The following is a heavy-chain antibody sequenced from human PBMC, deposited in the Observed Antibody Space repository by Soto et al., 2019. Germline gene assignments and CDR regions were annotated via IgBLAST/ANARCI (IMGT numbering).Heavy chain of an antibody. Sequence: RASVKVSCKASGYTFTSYGISWVRQAPGQGLEWMGWISAYNGNTNYAQKLQGRVTMTTDTSTSTAYMELRSLRSDDTAVYYCAGTRGDYYYYYMDVWGKGTTVTVSS. CDR1: GYTFTSYG. CDR3: AGTRGDYYYYYMDV. J-gene: IGHJ6*03. D-gene: IGHD1-1*01. CDR2: ISAYNGNT. V-gene: IGHV1-18*01.